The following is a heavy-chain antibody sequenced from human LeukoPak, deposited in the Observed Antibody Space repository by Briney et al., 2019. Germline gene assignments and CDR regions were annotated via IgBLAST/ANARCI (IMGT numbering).Heavy chain of an antibody. J-gene: IGHJ4*02. CDR2: ISGSGGST. CDR1: GFTFSSYA. D-gene: IGHD2-2*01. Sequence: GGSLRLSCAASGFTFSSYAMSWVRQAPGKGLEWVSAISGSGGSTYYADSVKGRFTISRDNSKNTLYLQMNSLRAEDTAVYYCARRYCSSTSCFFDYWGQGTLVTVSS. V-gene: IGHV3-23*01. CDR3: ARRYCSSTSCFFDY.